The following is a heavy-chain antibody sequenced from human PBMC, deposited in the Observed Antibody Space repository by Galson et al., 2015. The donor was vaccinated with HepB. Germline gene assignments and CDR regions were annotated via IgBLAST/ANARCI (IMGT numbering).Heavy chain of an antibody. V-gene: IGHV4-4*07. Sequence: SETLSLTCTVSGGSLSGYFWSWVRQPAGKGLEWIGRIYTSGATYYNPSLKSRVAMSVDTSKNQFSLTVTSVTAADTALYFCARGPRQWQTIFYNGMDVWGQGTTVTVSS. CDR1: GGSLSGYF. J-gene: IGHJ6*02. D-gene: IGHD6-19*01. CDR2: IYTSGAT. CDR3: ARGPRQWQTIFYNGMDV.